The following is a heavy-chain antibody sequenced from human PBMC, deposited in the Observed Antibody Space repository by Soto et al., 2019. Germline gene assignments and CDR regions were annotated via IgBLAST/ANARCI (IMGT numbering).Heavy chain of an antibody. CDR2: ISGSGGST. Sequence: GGSLRLSCAASGFTFSSYAMSWVRQAPGKGLEWVSAISGSGGSTYYADSVKGRFTISRDNSKNTLYLQMNSLRAEDTAVYYCATPPRTTVTTREGGAFDIWGQGTMVTVSS. CDR3: ATPPRTTVTTREGGAFDI. CDR1: GFTFSSYA. D-gene: IGHD4-17*01. J-gene: IGHJ3*02. V-gene: IGHV3-23*01.